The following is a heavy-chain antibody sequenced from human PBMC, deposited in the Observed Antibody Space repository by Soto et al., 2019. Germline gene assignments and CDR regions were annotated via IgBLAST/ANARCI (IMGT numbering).Heavy chain of an antibody. CDR2: IYYSGST. CDR1: GGSVSSGSYY. Sequence: SETLSLTCTVSGGSVSSGSYYWSWIRQPPGKGLEWIGYIYYSGSTNYNPSLKSRVTISVDTSKNQFSLKLSSVTAADTAVYYCARVRRAVAGHYGLYVWSQGSTVSVSS. J-gene: IGHJ6*02. V-gene: IGHV4-61*01. CDR3: ARVRRAVAGHYGLYV. D-gene: IGHD6-19*01.